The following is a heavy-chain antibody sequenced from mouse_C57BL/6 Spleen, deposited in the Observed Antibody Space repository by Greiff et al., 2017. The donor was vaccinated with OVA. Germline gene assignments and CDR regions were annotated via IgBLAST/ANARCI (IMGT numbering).Heavy chain of an antibody. CDR3: AREGYYGSSSSFAY. Sequence: EVQLQESGGGLVKPGGSLKLSCAASGFTFSSYAMSWVRQTPEKRLEWVATISDGGSYTYYPDNVKGRFTISRDNAKNNLYLQMSHLKSEDTAMYYCAREGYYGSSSSFAYWGQGTLVTVSA. CDR2: ISDGGSYT. D-gene: IGHD1-1*01. CDR1: GFTFSSYA. V-gene: IGHV5-4*01. J-gene: IGHJ3*01.